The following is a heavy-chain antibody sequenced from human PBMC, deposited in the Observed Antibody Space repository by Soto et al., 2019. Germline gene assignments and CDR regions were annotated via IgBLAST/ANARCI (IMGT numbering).Heavy chain of an antibody. CDR1: GDSFSSYY. J-gene: IGHJ5*02. CDR2: IYHSGTT. Sequence: PSETLSLTCTVSGDSFSSYYWSWIRQPPGKGLEWIGYIYHSGTTTYNPSLKSRVTISVDTSKNQFSLKLSSVTAADTAVYYCAREYSRWFDHWGQGTLVTVSS. V-gene: IGHV4-59*01. CDR3: AREYSRWFDH. D-gene: IGHD2-15*01.